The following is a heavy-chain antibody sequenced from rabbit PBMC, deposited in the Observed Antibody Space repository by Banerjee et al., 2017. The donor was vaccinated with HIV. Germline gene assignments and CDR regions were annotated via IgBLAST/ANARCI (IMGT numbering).Heavy chain of an antibody. CDR2: IYTGSGST. CDR3: ARETSGYHGYLDL. J-gene: IGHJ3*01. V-gene: IGHV1S45*01. D-gene: IGHD7-1*01. CDR1: GFDFSSNA. Sequence: QEQLKETGGGLVQPGGSLTLSCKASGFDFSSNAMCWVRQAPGKGLEWIGCIYTGSGSTYYANWAKGRFTISKSSSTTVTLQMTSLTVADTATYFCARETSGYHGYLDLWGQGTLVTVS.